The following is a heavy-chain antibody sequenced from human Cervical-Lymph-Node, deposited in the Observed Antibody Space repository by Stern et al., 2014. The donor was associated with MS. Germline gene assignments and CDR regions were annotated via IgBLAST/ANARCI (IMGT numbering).Heavy chain of an antibody. D-gene: IGHD3-9*01. V-gene: IGHV4-59*08. CDR1: GGSISTYY. J-gene: IGHJ4*02. CDR3: VRHAPYNILTGFDY. CDR2: MKYGGST. Sequence: VQLEESGPGLVKPSETLSLSCTVSGGSISTYYWSWIRQPPGKGLEWIGFMKYGGSTNYNPSLESRVAMAVEMSTNTFSLTLSSVTAADTAVYYCVRHAPYNILTGFDYWGQGTLVSVSS.